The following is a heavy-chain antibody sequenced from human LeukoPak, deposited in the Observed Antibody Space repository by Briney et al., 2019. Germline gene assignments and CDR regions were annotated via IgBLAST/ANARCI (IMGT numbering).Heavy chain of an antibody. CDR2: INHSGST. V-gene: IGHV4-34*01. CDR1: GGSFSGYY. CDR3: ARAHCSGGSCYSGFGY. J-gene: IGHJ4*02. D-gene: IGHD2-15*01. Sequence: SETLSLTCAVYGGSFSGYYWSWIRQPPGKGLEWIGEINHSGSTNYNPSLKSRVTISVDTSKNQFSLKLSSVTAADTAVYYRARAHCSGGSCYSGFGYWGQGTLVTVSS.